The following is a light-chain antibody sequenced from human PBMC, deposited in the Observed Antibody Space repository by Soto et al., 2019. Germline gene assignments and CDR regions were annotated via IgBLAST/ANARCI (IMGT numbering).Light chain of an antibody. CDR2: GAS. CDR3: QQYNNWPLT. V-gene: IGKV3-15*01. Sequence: EVVMTQSPATLSVSPGDRATLSCRASQSVSSLLAWYQQKPGQAPRLPIYGASTRATGIPDRFSASGSGTEFALTISSLQSGDFAVYYCQQYNNWPLTFGGGTKVEIK. CDR1: QSVSSL. J-gene: IGKJ4*01.